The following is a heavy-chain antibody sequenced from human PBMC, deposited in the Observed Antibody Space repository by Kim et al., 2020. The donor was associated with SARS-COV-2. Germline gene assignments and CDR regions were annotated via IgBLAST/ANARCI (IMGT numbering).Heavy chain of an antibody. V-gene: IGHV4-39*01. Sequence: SETLSLTCTVSGGSISSSSYYWGWIRQPPGKGLEWIGSIYYSDSTYYNPSLKSRVTISVDTSKNQFSLKLSSVTAADTAVYYCARLAPDWLAEYWGQGTL. J-gene: IGHJ4*02. CDR3: ARLAPDWLAEY. CDR2: IYYSDST. D-gene: IGHD3-9*01. CDR1: GGSISSSSYY.